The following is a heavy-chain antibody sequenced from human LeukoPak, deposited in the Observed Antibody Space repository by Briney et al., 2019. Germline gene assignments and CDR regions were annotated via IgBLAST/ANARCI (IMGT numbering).Heavy chain of an antibody. CDR1: GGSISTYY. D-gene: IGHD6-6*01. CDR3: ARGGAARLHFQN. J-gene: IGHJ1*01. V-gene: IGHV4-59*01. CDR2: IYHSGST. Sequence: SETLSLTCTVSGGSISTYYWNWIRQTPGKGLEWIGYIYHSGSTNYNPSLQSRVTISVDTSKNQFSLNLNSVTAADTAVYYCARGGAARLHFQNWGQGTLVTVSS.